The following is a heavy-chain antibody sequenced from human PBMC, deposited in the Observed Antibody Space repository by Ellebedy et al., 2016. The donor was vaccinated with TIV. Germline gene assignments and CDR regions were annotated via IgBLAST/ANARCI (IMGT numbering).Heavy chain of an antibody. CDR3: ARGWRVYYYGMDV. CDR2: IYYSGST. D-gene: IGHD3-3*01. Sequence: GSLRLSCTVSGGSISSYYWSWIRQPPGKGLEWIGYIYYSGSTNYNPSLKSRVTISVDTSKNQFSLKLSSVTAADTAVYYCARGWRVYYYGMDVWGQGTTVTVSS. CDR1: GGSISSYY. J-gene: IGHJ6*02. V-gene: IGHV4-59*01.